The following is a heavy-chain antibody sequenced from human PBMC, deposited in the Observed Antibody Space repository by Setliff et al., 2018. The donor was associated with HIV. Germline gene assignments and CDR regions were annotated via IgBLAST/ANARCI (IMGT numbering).Heavy chain of an antibody. CDR3: ARDGYYDSRGYSAFDI. CDR1: GYTFTDYY. D-gene: IGHD3-22*01. J-gene: IGHJ3*02. V-gene: IGHV1-2*06. CDR2: INPNNGGT. Sequence: ASVKVSCKASGYTFTDYYIHWVRQAPGQGLERMGRINPNNGGTNYAQKFQGRVTMTRDTSISTAYMELSRLRSDDTAVYYCARDGYYDSRGYSAFDIWGQGTMVTVSS.